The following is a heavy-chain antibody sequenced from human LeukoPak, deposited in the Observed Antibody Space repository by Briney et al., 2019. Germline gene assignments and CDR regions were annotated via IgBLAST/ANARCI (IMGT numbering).Heavy chain of an antibody. CDR2: INPNNGAT. CDR1: GYTFTGYQ. J-gene: IGHJ6*03. Sequence: GASVKVSCKASGYTFTGYQIHWVRQAPGQGLEWMGWINPNNGATNYAQEFQGRVTMTRDTPIGTAYMELSRLKSDDTALYYCARDSRSGSYSYYYMDVWGIGTTVTVSS. D-gene: IGHD3-10*01. V-gene: IGHV1-2*02. CDR3: ARDSRSGSYSYYYMDV.